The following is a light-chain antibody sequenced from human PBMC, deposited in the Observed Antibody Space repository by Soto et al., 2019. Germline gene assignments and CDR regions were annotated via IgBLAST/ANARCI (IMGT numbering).Light chain of an antibody. CDR2: DAY. CDR1: HDIGNS. CDR3: QKSDHLPL. V-gene: IGKV1-33*01. Sequence: IQMTQSAPSLSASVGDRITITCQASHDIGNSLNWYQDKPGQAPKLVIYDAYNLETGVPSTFSGGGYGTHFTFTISSLRPEDIGTYYCQKSDHLPLFGPGTKVDIK. J-gene: IGKJ3*01.